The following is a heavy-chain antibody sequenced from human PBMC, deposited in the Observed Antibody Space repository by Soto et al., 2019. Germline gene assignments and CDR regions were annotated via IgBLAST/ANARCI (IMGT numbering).Heavy chain of an antibody. CDR2: IYDSENI. J-gene: IGHJ4*02. CDR3: ERRGASDSWLADY. CDR1: RDSIERYH. Sequence: SATPYNIPTVSRDSIERYHWSWIRQSAGKGLEWIGRIYDSENIDYNPSLESRATMSVDRSKNQFSLKLRSVTAADTAVYYCERRGASDSWLADYWGQG. V-gene: IGHV4-4*07. D-gene: IGHD6-19*01.